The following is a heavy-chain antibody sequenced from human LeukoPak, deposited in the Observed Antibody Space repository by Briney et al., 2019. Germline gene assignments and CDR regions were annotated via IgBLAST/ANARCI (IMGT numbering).Heavy chain of an antibody. V-gene: IGHV4-39*01. J-gene: IGHJ5*02. Sequence: PSETLSLTCTVSGGSISSSSYYWGWIRQPPGKGLEWIGSIYYSGSTYYNPSLKSRVTISVDTSKDQFSLKLSSVTAADTAVYYCARAVAVSEKFDLWVQGPQVTVSS. CDR1: GGSISSSSYY. CDR2: IYYSGST. D-gene: IGHD6-19*01. CDR3: ARAVAVSEKFDL.